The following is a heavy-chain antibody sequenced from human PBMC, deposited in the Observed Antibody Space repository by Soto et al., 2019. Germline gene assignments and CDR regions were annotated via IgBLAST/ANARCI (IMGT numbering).Heavy chain of an antibody. CDR2: ISYDGSNK. J-gene: IGHJ6*02. CDR1: GFTFSSYA. V-gene: IGHV3-30-3*01. D-gene: IGHD3-3*01. CDR3: ARDQGVTIFGVVTLPGRYGMDV. Sequence: HPGGSLRLSCAASGFTFSSYAMHWVRQAPGKGLEWVAVISYDGSNKYYADSVKGRFTISRDNSKNTLYLQMNSLRAEDTAVYYCARDQGVTIFGVVTLPGRYGMDVWGQGTTVTVSS.